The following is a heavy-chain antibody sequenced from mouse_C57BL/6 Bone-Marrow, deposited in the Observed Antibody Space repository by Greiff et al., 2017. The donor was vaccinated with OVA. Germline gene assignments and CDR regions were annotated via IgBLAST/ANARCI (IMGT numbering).Heavy chain of an antibody. CDR1: GFTFSDYG. Sequence: EVQLQESGGGLVQPGGSLKLSCAASGFTFSDYGMAWVRQAPRKGPEWVAFISNLAYSIYYADTVTGRFTISRENAKNTLYLEMSSLRSEDTAMYYCARQQNYGSLAYWGQGTLVTVSA. CDR2: ISNLAYSI. J-gene: IGHJ3*01. D-gene: IGHD1-1*01. V-gene: IGHV5-15*01. CDR3: ARQQNYGSLAY.